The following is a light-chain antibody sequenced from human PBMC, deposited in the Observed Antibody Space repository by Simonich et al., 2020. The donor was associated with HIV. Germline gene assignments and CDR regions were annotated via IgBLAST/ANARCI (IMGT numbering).Light chain of an antibody. CDR2: ADY. Sequence: QSVLTQAPSVSGAPGQRVTISCTGNTSNIGAGYDVHWYPQLPGTAPKPLIYADYNRPAGVPDRFSGSKAGTTASLAITGLQAEDEADYDCQSYDSSLRVFGGGTKLTVL. CDR1: TSNIGAGYD. CDR3: QSYDSSLRV. V-gene: IGLV1-40*01. J-gene: IGLJ3*02.